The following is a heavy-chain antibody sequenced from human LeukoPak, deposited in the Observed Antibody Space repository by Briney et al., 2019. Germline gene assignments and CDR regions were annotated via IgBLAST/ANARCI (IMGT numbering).Heavy chain of an antibody. D-gene: IGHD5-12*01. Sequence: ASVKVSCKASGYTFTSYGISWVRQAPGQGLEWMGWISAYNGNTNYAQKLQGRVTMTTDTSTSTAYMKLRSLRSDDTAVYYCAGDTTGLYSGYDYYYYYYGMDVWGKGTTVTVSS. CDR2: ISAYNGNT. V-gene: IGHV1-18*04. J-gene: IGHJ6*04. CDR1: GYTFTSYG. CDR3: AGDTTGLYSGYDYYYYYYGMDV.